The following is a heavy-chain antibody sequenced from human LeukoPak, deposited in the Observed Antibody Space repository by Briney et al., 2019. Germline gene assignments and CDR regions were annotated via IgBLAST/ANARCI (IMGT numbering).Heavy chain of an antibody. V-gene: IGHV4-59*01. D-gene: IGHD2-2*01. J-gene: IGHJ4*02. CDR1: GGSTSSYY. CDR3: AREYCSSTSCYFDY. CDR2: IYYSGST. Sequence: PSETLSLTCTVSGGSTSSYYWTWIRQPPGKGLEWIGYIYYSGSTNYNPSLKSRVTISVDTSKNQFSLKLSSVTAADTAVYYCAREYCSSTSCYFDYWGQGTLVTVSS.